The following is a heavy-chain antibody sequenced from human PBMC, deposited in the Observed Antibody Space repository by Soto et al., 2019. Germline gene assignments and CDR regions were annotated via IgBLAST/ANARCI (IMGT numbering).Heavy chain of an antibody. CDR1: GYTFTSYG. Sequence: ASVKVSCKASGYTFTSYGISWVRQAPGQGLEWMGWISAYNGNTNYAQKLQGRVTMTTDTSTSTAYMELRSLRSDDTAVYYCARGRGLRFLEWLSVDYYYYGMDVWGQGTTVTV. V-gene: IGHV1-18*04. CDR2: ISAYNGNT. D-gene: IGHD3-3*01. CDR3: ARGRGLRFLEWLSVDYYYYGMDV. J-gene: IGHJ6*02.